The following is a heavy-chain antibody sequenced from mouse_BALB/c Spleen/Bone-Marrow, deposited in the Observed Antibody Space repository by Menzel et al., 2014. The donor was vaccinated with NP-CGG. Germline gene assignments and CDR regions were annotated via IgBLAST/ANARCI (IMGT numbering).Heavy chain of an antibody. V-gene: IGHV1-14*01. CDR3: ARREDGYGTFYWSFDF. D-gene: IGHD2-2*01. Sequence: VQLQQSGPELVKPGASVKISCKASGYTFTSYVMHWVKQKPGQGLEWIGYINPYNDGTKYNEKFKGKATLTSDKSSSTAYMELSRLTAEVTAVYYCARREDGYGTFYWSFDFWGEGTTVTVSS. J-gene: IGHJ1*01. CDR1: GYTFTSYV. CDR2: INPYNDGT.